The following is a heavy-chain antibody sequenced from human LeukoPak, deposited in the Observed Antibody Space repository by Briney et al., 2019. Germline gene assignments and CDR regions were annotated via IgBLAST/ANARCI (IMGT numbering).Heavy chain of an antibody. V-gene: IGHV4-59*01. CDR1: GGSFSGYY. Sequence: SETLSLTCAVYGGSFSGYYWSWIRQPPGKGLEWIGYIYYSGSTNYNPSLKSRVTISVDTSKNQFSLKLSSVTAADTAVYYCARTTSGSGLYYYYYYMDVWGKGTTVTVSS. CDR2: IYYSGST. CDR3: ARTTSGSGLYYYYYYMDV. J-gene: IGHJ6*03. D-gene: IGHD3-3*01.